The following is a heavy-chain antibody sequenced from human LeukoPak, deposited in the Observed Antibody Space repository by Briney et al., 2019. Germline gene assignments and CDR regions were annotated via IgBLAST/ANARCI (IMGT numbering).Heavy chain of an antibody. V-gene: IGHV3-48*01. J-gene: IGHJ6*03. CDR1: GSTFSSYN. CDR2: ISSSSSTI. Sequence: GGSLRLSCAASGSTFSSYNLNWVRQAPGKGLEWVSYISSSSSTIYYADSVRGRFTISRDNAKNSLYLQMNSLRAEDTAVYYCARGAGSYMDVWGKGTTVTVSS. D-gene: IGHD3-10*01. CDR3: ARGAGSYMDV.